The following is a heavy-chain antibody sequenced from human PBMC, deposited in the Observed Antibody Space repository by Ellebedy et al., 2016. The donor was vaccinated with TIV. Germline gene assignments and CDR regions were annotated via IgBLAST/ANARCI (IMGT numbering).Heavy chain of an antibody. V-gene: IGHV3-9*03. CDR2: ISWCSGTI. J-gene: IGHJ3*02. CDR3: AKERGPDDAFEI. CDR1: GFSFDKYA. Sequence: PGGSLRLSCAASGFSFDKYAMHWVRQAPGKGLEWVSGISWCSGTIGYADSVKGRFTISRDNAKNSLYLQMKSLRSEDMALYYCAKERGPDDAFEIWGQGTMVIVSS.